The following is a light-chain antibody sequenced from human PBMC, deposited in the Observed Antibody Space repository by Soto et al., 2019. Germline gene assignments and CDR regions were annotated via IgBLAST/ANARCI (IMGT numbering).Light chain of an antibody. CDR3: QQYGSSPQT. CDR1: QSVTSSY. CDR2: GAS. Sequence: EIVLTQSPGTLSLSPGERATLSCRASQSVTSSYLAWYQQKPGQAPRLLIYGASSRATGIPDRFSGSGSGTDFTLIISRLEPEDFAVYYCQQYGSSPQTFGQGTQLEIK. J-gene: IGKJ2*01. V-gene: IGKV3-20*01.